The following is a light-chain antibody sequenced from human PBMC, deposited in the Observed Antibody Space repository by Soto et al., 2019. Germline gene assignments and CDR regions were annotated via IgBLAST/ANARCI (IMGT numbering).Light chain of an antibody. Sequence: VLTQPPSASGTPGQRVTISCSGSSSNIGSNYVFWYQQLPGTAPKVLIYRNNRRPSGVSDRFSGSKFGTSASLAISGLRSEDEADYYCAAWDESLSGLYVFGTGTKVTVL. CDR1: SSNIGSNY. J-gene: IGLJ1*01. CDR2: RNN. V-gene: IGLV1-47*01. CDR3: AAWDESLSGLYV.